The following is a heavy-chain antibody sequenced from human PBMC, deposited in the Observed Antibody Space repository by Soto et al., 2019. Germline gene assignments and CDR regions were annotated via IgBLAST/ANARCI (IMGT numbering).Heavy chain of an antibody. CDR2: ISGSGGTT. CDR3: AKGRGRFKSGVQKTFDS. J-gene: IGHJ4*02. V-gene: IGHV3-23*01. CDR1: GFIFDTYA. D-gene: IGHD2-8*01. Sequence: PVGSLRLSCVASGFIFDTYAMSWVRQARGKGLEWVSAISGSGGTTYYADSVKGRLTISRDNSKNILYLQLNSLRVEDTAVYYCAKGRGRFKSGVQKTFDSWGQGTLVTVSS.